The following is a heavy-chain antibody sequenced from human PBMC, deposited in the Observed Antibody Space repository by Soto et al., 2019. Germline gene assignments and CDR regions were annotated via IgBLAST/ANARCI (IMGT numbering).Heavy chain of an antibody. CDR3: AASIFYYGMDV. V-gene: IGHV5-51*01. Sequence: XESLKISCKGSGYTFTNYWIGWVRQMPGKGLEWMGIIYPGDSDTKYNPSFQGQVTISADKSITTTYLRWTSLKASDTAIYYCAASIFYYGMDVSGQGTTVTVSS. CDR2: IYPGDSDT. CDR1: GYTFTNYW. J-gene: IGHJ6*02.